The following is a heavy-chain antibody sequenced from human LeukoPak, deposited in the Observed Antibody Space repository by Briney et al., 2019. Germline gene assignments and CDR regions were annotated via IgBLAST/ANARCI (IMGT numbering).Heavy chain of an antibody. J-gene: IGHJ4*02. D-gene: IGHD6-19*01. CDR2: IYYSGST. Sequence: SETLSHTCTVSGGSISSYYWSWIRQPPGKGLEWIGYIYYSGSTNYNPSLKSRVTISVDTSKNQFSLKLSSVTAADTAVYYCARVSRRQWLVRGNYFDYWGQGTLVTVSS. CDR1: GGSISSYY. V-gene: IGHV4-59*01. CDR3: ARVSRRQWLVRGNYFDY.